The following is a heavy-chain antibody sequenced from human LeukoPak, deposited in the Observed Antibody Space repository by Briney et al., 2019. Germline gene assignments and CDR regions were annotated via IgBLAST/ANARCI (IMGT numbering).Heavy chain of an antibody. CDR2: IRYDGSNK. V-gene: IGHV3-30*02. CDR1: GFTFSSYG. J-gene: IGHJ4*02. CDR3: AKTQNYDYGDPFDY. Sequence: GGSLRLSCAASGFTFSSYGMHWVRQAPGKGLEWVAFIRYDGSNKYYADSVKGRFTISRDNSKNTLYLQMNSLRAEDTAVYYCAKTQNYDYGDPFDYWGQGTLVTVSS. D-gene: IGHD4-17*01.